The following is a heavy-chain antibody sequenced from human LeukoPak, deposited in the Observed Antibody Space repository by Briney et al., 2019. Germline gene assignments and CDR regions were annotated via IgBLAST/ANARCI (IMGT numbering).Heavy chain of an antibody. D-gene: IGHD3-10*01. V-gene: IGHV1-8*01. CDR1: GYTFTSYD. CDR3: VRSSSLVRGVILLTSDHHGIH. J-gene: IGHJ4*02. Sequence: ASVKVSCKTSGYTFTSYDINWVRQAPGQGLGWMAWMNPYSDNTGYLQKFRGRLTMTRDISIGTAYMELSSLGSEDTAVYYCVRSSSLVRGVILLTSDHHGIHWGQGTLVTVTS. CDR2: MNPYSDNT.